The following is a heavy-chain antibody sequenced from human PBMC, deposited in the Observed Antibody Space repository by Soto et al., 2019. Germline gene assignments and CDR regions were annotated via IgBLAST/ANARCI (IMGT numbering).Heavy chain of an antibody. CDR2: IYSSGST. CDR3: AREDAARIERWFDA. CDR1: GGSIISASYS. D-gene: IGHD6-6*01. Sequence: SETLSLTCAVSGGSIISASYSWNWILQSPGRGLEWIGHIYSSGSTYYNPSLKSRVSISVDTSNNQFSLKLTSVTAADTAVYFCAREDAARIERWFDAWGQGILVTVSS. V-gene: IGHV4-31*11. J-gene: IGHJ5*02.